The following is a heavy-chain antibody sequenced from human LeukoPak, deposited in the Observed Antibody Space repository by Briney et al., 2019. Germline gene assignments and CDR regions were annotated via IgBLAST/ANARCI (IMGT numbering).Heavy chain of an antibody. CDR2: IYYSGST. CDR3: ARVIWDGSGSYFDY. J-gene: IGHJ4*02. Sequence: SETLSLTCTVSGGSIRSYYWSWIRQPPGKGLGWIGYIYYSGSTNYNPSLKSRVTISADTSKNQSSLKLSSVTAADTAVYYRARVIWDGSGSYFDYWGQGTLVTVSS. V-gene: IGHV4-59*01. CDR1: GGSIRSYY. D-gene: IGHD3-10*01.